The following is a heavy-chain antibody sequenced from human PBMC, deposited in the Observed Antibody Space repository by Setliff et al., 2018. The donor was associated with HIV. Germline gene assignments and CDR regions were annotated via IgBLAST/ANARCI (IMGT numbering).Heavy chain of an antibody. CDR1: GGSISNHY. CDR2: IHTSGST. D-gene: IGHD2-15*01. Sequence: SETLSLTCTVSGGSISNHYWSWIRQPAGRGLEWMGRIHTSGSTNYNPSLTSRVTLSVDTSKNQFFLKLTSLSAADTAVYYCARDRIEVVVDGPHDVFDVWGRGTTVTVS. J-gene: IGHJ3*01. V-gene: IGHV4-4*07. CDR3: ARDRIEVVVDGPHDVFDV.